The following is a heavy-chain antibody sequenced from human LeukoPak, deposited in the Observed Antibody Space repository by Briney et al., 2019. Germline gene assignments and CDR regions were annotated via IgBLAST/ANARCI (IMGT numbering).Heavy chain of an antibody. CDR1: GGSISGHY. Sequence: SETLSLTCTVSGGSISGHYWSWLRQSPGKGLEWIACIYNSGSTNYNNYNPSLKSRVIMSMDTSKNQLSLIVSSVTAADTAVYYCARHTTGRALGDFDYWGQGTLVTVSA. CDR2: IYNSGSTNYN. CDR3: ARHTTGRALGDFDY. V-gene: IGHV4-59*08. D-gene: IGHD2-8*01. J-gene: IGHJ4*02.